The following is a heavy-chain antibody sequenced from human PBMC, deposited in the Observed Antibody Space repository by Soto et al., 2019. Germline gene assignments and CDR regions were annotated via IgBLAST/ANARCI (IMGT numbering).Heavy chain of an antibody. D-gene: IGHD2-15*01. Sequence: QVQLQESGAGLVKPSETLSLTCTVSGASISSYYWSWIRQPPGKGLEWIGYIYYSGSTNYNPSLKSRVTISVDTSKNQFSLKLSSATAADTAVYYCARRYGGNLDYWGQGTLVTVSS. J-gene: IGHJ4*02. CDR2: IYYSGST. V-gene: IGHV4-59*08. CDR3: ARRYGGNLDY. CDR1: GASISSYY.